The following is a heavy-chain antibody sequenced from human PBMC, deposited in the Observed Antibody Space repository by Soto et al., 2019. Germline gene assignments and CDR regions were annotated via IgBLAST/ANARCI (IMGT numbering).Heavy chain of an antibody. J-gene: IGHJ4*02. D-gene: IGHD2-15*01. CDR1: GGSISSSSYY. CDR3: ARLAVVVVAAFDY. CDR2: IYYSGST. V-gene: IGHV4-39*01. Sequence: SETLSLTCTVSGGSISSSSYYWGWIRQPPGKGLEWIGSIYYSGSTYYNPSLKSRVTISVDTSKNQFSLKLSSVTAADTAVYYCARLAVVVVAAFDYWGQGTLVTVSS.